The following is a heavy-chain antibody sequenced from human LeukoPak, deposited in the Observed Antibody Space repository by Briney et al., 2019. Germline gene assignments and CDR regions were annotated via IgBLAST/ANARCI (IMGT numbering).Heavy chain of an antibody. J-gene: IGHJ5*02. Sequence: SETLSLTCTVSGGSISSGGYYWSWIRQHPGKGLEWIGYIYYSGSTYYNPSLKSRVTISVDTSKNQFSLKLSSATAADTAVYYCARASTTVTIDWFDPWGQGTLVTVSS. D-gene: IGHD4-17*01. CDR2: IYYSGST. V-gene: IGHV4-31*03. CDR3: ARASTTVTIDWFDP. CDR1: GGSISSGGYY.